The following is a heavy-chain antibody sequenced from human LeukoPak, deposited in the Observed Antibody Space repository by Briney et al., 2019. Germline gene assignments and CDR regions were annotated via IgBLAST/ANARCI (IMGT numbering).Heavy chain of an antibody. D-gene: IGHD3-22*01. V-gene: IGHV4-34*01. CDR2: INHSGST. CDR1: GGSFSGYY. CDR3: ARGRTYYYDCSGYNYLDY. J-gene: IGHJ4*02. Sequence: SETLSLTCAVYGGSFSGYYWSWIRQPPGKGLEWIGEINHSGSTNYNPSLKSRVTISVDTSKNQFSLKLSSVTAADTAVYYCARGRTYYYDCSGYNYLDYWGQGTLVTVSS.